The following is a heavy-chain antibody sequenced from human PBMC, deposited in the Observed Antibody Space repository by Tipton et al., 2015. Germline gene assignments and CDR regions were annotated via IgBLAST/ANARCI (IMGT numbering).Heavy chain of an antibody. D-gene: IGHD2-2*01. CDR3: ARGPYCSSTSCYFGGYYYGMDV. J-gene: IGHJ6*02. CDR2: ISAYNGNT. V-gene: IGHV1-18*01. Sequence: QSGPEVKKPGASVKVSCKASGYTFTSYGINWVRQAPGQGLEWMGWISAYNGNTNYAQKLQGRVTMTTDTSTSTAYMELRSLRSDDTAVYYCARGPYCSSTSCYFGGYYYGMDVWGQGITVTVSS. CDR1: GYTFTSYG.